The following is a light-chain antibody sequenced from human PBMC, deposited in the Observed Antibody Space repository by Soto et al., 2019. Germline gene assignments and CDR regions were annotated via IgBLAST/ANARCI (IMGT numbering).Light chain of an antibody. CDR1: SSDVGGYNH. CDR2: DVS. CDR3: SSYASSSTYV. Sequence: QSVLTQPASVSGSPGQSVTISCTGTSSDVGGYNHVSWYQQHPGKAPKLMIYDVSNRPSGVSNRFFGSRSGNTASLTISGLQAEDEADYYCSSYASSSTYVFATGTQVTVL. V-gene: IGLV2-14*03. J-gene: IGLJ1*01.